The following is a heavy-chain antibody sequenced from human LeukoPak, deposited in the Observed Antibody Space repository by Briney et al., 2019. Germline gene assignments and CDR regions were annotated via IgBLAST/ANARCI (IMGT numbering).Heavy chain of an antibody. CDR3: ARERGYQLPPPYDAFDI. Sequence: PSETLSLTCTVSGGSISSYYWSWIRQPAGKGLEWIGRIYTSGSTNYNPSLKSRVTMSVDTSKNQFSLKLSSVTVADTAVYYCARERGYQLPPPYDAFDIWGQGTMVTVSS. CDR1: GGSISSYY. V-gene: IGHV4-4*07. J-gene: IGHJ3*02. D-gene: IGHD2-2*01. CDR2: IYTSGST.